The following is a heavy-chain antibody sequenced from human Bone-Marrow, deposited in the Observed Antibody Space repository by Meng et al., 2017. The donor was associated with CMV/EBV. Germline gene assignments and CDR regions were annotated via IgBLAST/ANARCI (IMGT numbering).Heavy chain of an antibody. CDR2: ISWNSGSI. CDR3: ARETAAAGTGYFDH. D-gene: IGHD6-13*01. V-gene: IGHV3-9*01. CDR1: GFTFDDYA. J-gene: IGHJ4*02. Sequence: SLKISCAASGFTFDDYAMHWVRQAPGKGLEWVSGISWNSGSIGYADSVKGRFTISRDNAKNSLYLQMNSLRAEDTALYYCARETAAAGTGYFDHWGQGAPVTVSS.